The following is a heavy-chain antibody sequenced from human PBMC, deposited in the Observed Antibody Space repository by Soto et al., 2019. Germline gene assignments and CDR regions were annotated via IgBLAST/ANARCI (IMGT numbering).Heavy chain of an antibody. J-gene: IGHJ4*02. V-gene: IGHV3-23*01. Sequence: EVQLLESGGGLVQPGGSLRLSCAASGFIFSAYGMAWVRQAPGKGLEWVAGIRGSGTKTYYADSVRGRFTISRDNPRSTLYLQMDSLRADDTAVYYCAKDRRCIGETCSLSNDYWGQGTLVTVSS. CDR1: GFIFSAYG. D-gene: IGHD4-17*01. CDR3: AKDRRCIGETCSLSNDY. CDR2: IRGSGTKT.